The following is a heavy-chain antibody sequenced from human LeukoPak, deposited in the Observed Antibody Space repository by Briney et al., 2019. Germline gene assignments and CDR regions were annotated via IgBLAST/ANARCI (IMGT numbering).Heavy chain of an antibody. CDR3: ARLISTSSSRFSDY. V-gene: IGHV3-23*01. Sequence: GGSLRLSCAASGFTFSSYAMSWVRQAPGKGLEWVSAISISGENTYYADSVKGRFTISRDTSRNTLYPQMHSLRAEDTAVYYCARLISTSSSRFSDYWGQGTLVTVSS. J-gene: IGHJ4*02. CDR1: GFTFSSYA. CDR2: ISISGENT. D-gene: IGHD6-6*01.